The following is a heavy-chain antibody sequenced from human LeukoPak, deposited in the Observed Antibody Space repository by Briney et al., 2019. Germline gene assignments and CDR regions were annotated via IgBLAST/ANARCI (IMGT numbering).Heavy chain of an antibody. CDR2: IYYSGST. Sequence: SETLSLTCTVSGGSISSGGYYWSWLRQHPGKGLEWIGYIYYSGSTYYNPSLKSRVTISVDTSRNQFSLKLSSVTAADTAVYYCARTTYYYASSGYYPRAFDYWGQGTLVTVSS. J-gene: IGHJ4*02. V-gene: IGHV4-31*03. CDR3: ARTTYYYASSGYYPRAFDY. CDR1: GGSISSGGYY. D-gene: IGHD3-22*01.